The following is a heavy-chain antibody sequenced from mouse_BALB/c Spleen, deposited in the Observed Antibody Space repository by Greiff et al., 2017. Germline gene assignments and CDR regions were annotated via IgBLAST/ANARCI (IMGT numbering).Heavy chain of an antibody. CDR3: ARGYGSSGYFDY. CDR1: GFTFSSFG. V-gene: IGHV5-17*02. J-gene: IGHJ2*01. D-gene: IGHD1-1*01. Sequence: EVKLMESGGGLVPPGGSRKLSCAASGFTFSSFGMHWVRQAPEKGLEWVAYISSGSSTIYYAATVKGRFTISRDNPKNTLFLQMTSQRSEDTAMYYCARGYGSSGYFDYWGQGTTLTVSS. CDR2: ISSGSSTI.